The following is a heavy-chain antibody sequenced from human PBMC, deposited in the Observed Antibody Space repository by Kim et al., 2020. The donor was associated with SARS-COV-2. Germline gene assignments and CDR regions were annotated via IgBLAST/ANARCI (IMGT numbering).Heavy chain of an antibody. CDR2: ISAYNGHT. CDR3: ARDKAAAAGTMDV. J-gene: IGHJ6*02. D-gene: IGHD6-13*01. CDR1: GYTFTSYG. Sequence: ASVKVSCKASGYTFTSYGITWVRQAPGQGLEWMGWISAYNGHTNYAQKLQGRVTMTTDTSTSTVYMELRSLRSDDTAVYYCARDKAAAAGTMDVWGQGTTVTVSS. V-gene: IGHV1-18*01.